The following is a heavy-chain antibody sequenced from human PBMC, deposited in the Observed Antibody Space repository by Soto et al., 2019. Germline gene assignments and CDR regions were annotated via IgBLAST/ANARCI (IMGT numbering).Heavy chain of an antibody. Sequence: TLSLTCTVSGGSISSGGYYWSWIRQHPGKGLEWIGYIYYSGSTYYNPSLKSRVTISVDTSKNQFSLKLSSVTAADTAVYYCARDAAAADDYYYYGMDVWGQGTTVTVSS. CDR1: GGSISSGGYY. CDR2: IYYSGST. V-gene: IGHV4-31*03. J-gene: IGHJ6*02. CDR3: ARDAAAADDYYYYGMDV. D-gene: IGHD6-13*01.